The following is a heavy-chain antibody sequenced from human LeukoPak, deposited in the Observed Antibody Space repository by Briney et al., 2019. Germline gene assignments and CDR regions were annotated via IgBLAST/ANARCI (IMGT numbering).Heavy chain of an antibody. CDR2: IYYSGST. Sequence: PSETLSLTCTVSGGSISSSSYYWGWIRQPPGKGLEWIGSIYYSGSTYYNPSLKSRVTISVDTSKNQFSLKLSSVTAADTAVYYCARLEGAMGHPGAFDIWGQGTMVTVSS. CDR3: ARLEGAMGHPGAFDI. V-gene: IGHV4-39*01. CDR1: GGSISSSSYY. J-gene: IGHJ3*02. D-gene: IGHD5-18*01.